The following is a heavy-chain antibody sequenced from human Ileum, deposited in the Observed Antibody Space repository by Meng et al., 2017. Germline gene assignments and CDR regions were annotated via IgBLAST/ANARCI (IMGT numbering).Heavy chain of an antibody. CDR2: INTNTGNP. CDR1: RYTFTNYD. CDR3: ATSGGGFDY. V-gene: IGHV7-4-1*02. J-gene: IGHJ4*02. D-gene: IGHD1-26*01. Sequence: LVQSGSELKKPGASVKVSCKASRYTFTNYDINWVRQAPGQGLEWMGWINTNTGNPTYAQGFTGRFVFSLDTSVNTAHLQINTLTAEDTAVYYCATSGGGFDYWGQGALVTVSS.